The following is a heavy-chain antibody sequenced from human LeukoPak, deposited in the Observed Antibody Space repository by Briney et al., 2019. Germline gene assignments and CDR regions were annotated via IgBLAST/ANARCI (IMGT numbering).Heavy chain of an antibody. J-gene: IGHJ4*02. V-gene: IGHV3-74*01. CDR3: ARSTYYSSDWKAFDY. D-gene: IGHD6-25*01. CDR2: IYSDGSGT. Sequence: GGSLRLSCAASGFSLSSYWMHWVRQAPGKGLVWASRIYSDGSGTNYADSVKGRFTISRDNAKNTLYLQMNSLRAEDTAVYYCARSTYYSSDWKAFDYWGQGTLVTVSS. CDR1: GFSLSSYW.